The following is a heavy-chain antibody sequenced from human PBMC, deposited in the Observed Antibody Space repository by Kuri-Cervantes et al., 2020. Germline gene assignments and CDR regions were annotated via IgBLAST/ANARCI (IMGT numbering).Heavy chain of an antibody. V-gene: IGHV4-30-4*08. CDR3: ARDFLTGSWFDP. Sequence: LRLSCAVSGGSISSGDYYWSWIRQPPGKGLEWIGYIYYSGSTYYNPSLKSRVTISVDTSKNQFSLKLSSVTAADTAVYYCARDFLTGSWFDPWGQGTLVTVSS. CDR2: IYYSGST. J-gene: IGHJ5*02. D-gene: IGHD1-14*01. CDR1: GGSISSGDYY.